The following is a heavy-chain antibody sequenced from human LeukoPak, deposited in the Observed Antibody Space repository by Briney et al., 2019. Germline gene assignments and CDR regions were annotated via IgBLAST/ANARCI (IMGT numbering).Heavy chain of an antibody. Sequence: SETLSLTCAVYGGSFSGYYWSWIRQPPGKGLEWIGEINHSGSTNYNPSLKSRVTISVDTSKNQFPLKLSSVTAADTAVYYCARGSEDNWNDLLWAFDIWGQGTMVTVSS. D-gene: IGHD1-20*01. CDR1: GGSFSGYY. V-gene: IGHV4-34*01. CDR2: INHSGST. J-gene: IGHJ3*02. CDR3: ARGSEDNWNDLLWAFDI.